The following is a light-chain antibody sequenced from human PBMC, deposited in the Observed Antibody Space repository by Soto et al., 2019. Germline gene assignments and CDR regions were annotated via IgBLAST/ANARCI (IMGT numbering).Light chain of an antibody. V-gene: IGKV1-5*03. CDR3: QHYNSYSEA. CDR2: KAS. CDR1: QTISSW. Sequence: DITLTQSPSTLSGSLVDRVTIXCRASQTISSWLAWYQQKPGKAPKLLIYKASTLKSGVPSRFSGSGSGTEFTLTISSLQPDDFATYYCQHYNSYSEAFGQGTKVDNK. J-gene: IGKJ1*01.